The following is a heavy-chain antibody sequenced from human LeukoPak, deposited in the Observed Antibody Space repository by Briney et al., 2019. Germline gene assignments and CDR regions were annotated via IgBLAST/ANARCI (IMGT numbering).Heavy chain of an antibody. CDR1: GYTFTSYG. D-gene: IGHD6-13*01. V-gene: IGHV1-18*01. CDR3: ARDPGQPIAAAGLPLYYYYGMDV. J-gene: IGHJ6*02. Sequence: GASVKVSCKASGYTFTSYGISWVRQAPGQGLEWMGWISAYNGNTNYAQKLQGRVTMTTDTSTSTAYMELRSLRSDDTAVYYCARDPGQPIAAAGLPLYYYYGMDVWGQGTTVTVSS. CDR2: ISAYNGNT.